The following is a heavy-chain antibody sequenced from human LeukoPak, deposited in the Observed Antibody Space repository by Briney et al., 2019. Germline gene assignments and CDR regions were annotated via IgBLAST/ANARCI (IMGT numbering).Heavy chain of an antibody. CDR3: AKGRGAFDI. V-gene: IGHV3-30*18. J-gene: IGHJ3*02. CDR1: GFTLSTYA. D-gene: IGHD3-10*01. Sequence: GGSLRLSCAASGFTLSTYAMHWVRQAPGKGLEGVAVISNDGSNKYYADSVKGRFTISRENSKNTLYLQMNSLRAEDTAVYYCAKGRGAFDIWGQGTMVTVSS. CDR2: ISNDGSNK.